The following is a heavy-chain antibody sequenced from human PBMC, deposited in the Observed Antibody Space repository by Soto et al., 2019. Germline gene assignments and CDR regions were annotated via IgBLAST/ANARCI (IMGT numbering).Heavy chain of an antibody. CDR2: INHSGST. D-gene: IGHD3-10*01. CDR1: GGSFSGYY. CDR3: ARGRKFGEFDY. Sequence: QVQLQQWGAGLLKPSETLSLTCAVYGGSFSGYYWSWIRQPPGKGLEWIGEINHSGSTNYNPSLKSRVTISVDTSKTQFSLKPSSVTAADTAVYYGARGRKFGEFDYRGQGTLVTVSS. J-gene: IGHJ4*02. V-gene: IGHV4-34*01.